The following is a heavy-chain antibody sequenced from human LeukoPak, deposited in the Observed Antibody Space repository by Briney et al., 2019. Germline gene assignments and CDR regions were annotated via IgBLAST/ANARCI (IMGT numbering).Heavy chain of an antibody. J-gene: IGHJ6*02. CDR1: GFTFSSHA. V-gene: IGHV3-23*01. Sequence: GGSLRLSCAASGFTFSSHAMSWVRQAPGKGLEWVSAISGSGGGTYYADSVKGRFTISRDNSKTTLYLQMNSLRAEDTAVYYCAKDGYSYGYSPPYGMDVWGQGTTVTVSS. CDR3: AKDGYSYGYSPPYGMDV. CDR2: ISGSGGGT. D-gene: IGHD5-18*01.